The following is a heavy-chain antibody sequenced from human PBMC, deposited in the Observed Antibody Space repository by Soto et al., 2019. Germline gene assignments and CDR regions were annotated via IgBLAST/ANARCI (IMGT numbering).Heavy chain of an antibody. D-gene: IGHD3-3*01. CDR1: SVSISSSGYY. CDR2: IDRSATT. V-gene: IGHV4-39*01. CDR3: ARQVSYSDSLRNYFDK. J-gene: IGHJ4*02. Sequence: SETLSLTCSVSSVSISSSGYYWDWIRQPPGKGLEWIGSIDRSATTYYNPSLKGRVTMSVDTSKNQFSLRLTSVSAADTAVYYCARQVSYSDSLRNYFDKWGQGTLVTVSS.